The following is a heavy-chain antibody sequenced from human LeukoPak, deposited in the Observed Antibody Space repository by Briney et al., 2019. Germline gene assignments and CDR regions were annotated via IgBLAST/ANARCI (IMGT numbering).Heavy chain of an antibody. V-gene: IGHV4-31*03. J-gene: IGHJ5*02. D-gene: IGHD3-10*01. CDR3: ARDGSGSYNLFDL. Sequence: SETLSLTCTVSGGSISSGGYYWSWIRQHPGKGLEWIGYIYYSGSTYYNPSLKSRVTISVDTSKNQFSLKLSSVTAADTAVYYCARDGSGSYNLFDLWGQGTLVTVSS. CDR1: GGSISSGGYY. CDR2: IYYSGST.